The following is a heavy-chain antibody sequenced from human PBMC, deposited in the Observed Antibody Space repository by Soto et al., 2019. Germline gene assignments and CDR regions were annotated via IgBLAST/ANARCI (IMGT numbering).Heavy chain of an antibody. CDR3: ARGRVLVYDFWSGYYHDAFDI. CDR2: TYYRSKWYN. V-gene: IGHV6-1*01. CDR1: GDSVYGNSAA. D-gene: IGHD3-3*01. J-gene: IGHJ3*02. Sequence: PSQTLSLTCAISGDSVYGNSAAWNWIRQSPSRGLEWLGRTYYRSKWYNDYAVSVKSRITINPDTSKNQFSLQLNSVTPEDTAVYYCARGRVLVYDFWSGYYHDAFDIWGQGTMVTVSS.